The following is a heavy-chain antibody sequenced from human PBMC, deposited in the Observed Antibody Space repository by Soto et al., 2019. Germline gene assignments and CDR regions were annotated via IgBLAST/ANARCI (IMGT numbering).Heavy chain of an antibody. V-gene: IGHV1-18*01. J-gene: IGHJ5*02. CDR1: GYTFTSYG. CDR2: ISAYNGNT. Sequence: GASVKVSCKASGYTFTSYGISWVRQAPGQGLEWMGWISAYNGNTNYAQKLQGRVTMTTDTSTSTAYMELRSLRSDDTAVYYCAREFGVAGPKNWFDPWGQGTLVTVSS. CDR3: AREFGVAGPKNWFDP. D-gene: IGHD6-19*01.